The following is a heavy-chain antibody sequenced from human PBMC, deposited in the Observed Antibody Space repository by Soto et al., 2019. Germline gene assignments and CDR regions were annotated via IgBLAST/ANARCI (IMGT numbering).Heavy chain of an antibody. V-gene: IGHV4-34*01. CDR2: INHSGST. Sequence: QVQLQQWGAGLLKPSETLSLTCAVYGGSFSDYYWSWIRQPPGKGLEWIGEINHSGSTNYNPSLKRRVTISEDTSKNQFSLKLSSVTAADTAVYYCARQSCSSSSCYFDYWGQGTLFTDSS. J-gene: IGHJ4*02. D-gene: IGHD2-2*01. CDR3: ARQSCSSSSCYFDY. CDR1: GGSFSDYY.